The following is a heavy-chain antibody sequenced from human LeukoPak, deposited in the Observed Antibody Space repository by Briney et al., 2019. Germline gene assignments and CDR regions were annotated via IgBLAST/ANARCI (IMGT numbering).Heavy chain of an antibody. CDR1: GFTFSSYG. V-gene: IGHV3-33*08. D-gene: IGHD3-10*01. CDR2: IWYDGGNK. Sequence: PGRSLRLSCAASGFTFSSYGMHWVRQAPGKGLEWVAVIWYDGGNKYYGDSVKGRFTISRDTSKNTMYLQMNSLRAEDTAVYYCARDRRYGSGSGSRYYGMDVWGQGTTVTVSS. J-gene: IGHJ6*02. CDR3: ARDRRYGSGSGSRYYGMDV.